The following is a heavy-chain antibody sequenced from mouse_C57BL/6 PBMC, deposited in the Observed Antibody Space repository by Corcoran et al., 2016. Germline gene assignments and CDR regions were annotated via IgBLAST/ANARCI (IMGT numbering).Heavy chain of an antibody. J-gene: IGHJ4*01. CDR2: INPNNGGT. D-gene: IGHD2-3*01. Sequence: EVQLQQSGPELVKPGASVKISCKASGYTFTDYYMNWVKQSHGKSLEWIGDINPNNGGTSYNQKFKGKATLTVDKSSSTAYMELRSLTSEDSAVYYCARVKNYDPYAMDDWGQGTSVTVSS. CDR3: ARVKNYDPYAMDD. V-gene: IGHV1-26*01. CDR1: GYTFTDYY.